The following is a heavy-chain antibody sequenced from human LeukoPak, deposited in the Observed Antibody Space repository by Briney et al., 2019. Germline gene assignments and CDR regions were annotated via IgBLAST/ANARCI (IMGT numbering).Heavy chain of an antibody. V-gene: IGHV4-61*02. D-gene: IGHD3-3*01. CDR1: GVSISRDLSC. Sequence: SQTLSLTCTVSGVSISRDLSCWNWTRQPAGKGLEWIGLSYNSGRTNFNPSLKSRVTISADTSKSEFSRKLRSVTAADTAVYYCARGDLKSDWFDPWGQGTLVIVST. J-gene: IGHJ5*02. CDR3: ARGDLKSDWFDP. CDR2: SYNSGRT.